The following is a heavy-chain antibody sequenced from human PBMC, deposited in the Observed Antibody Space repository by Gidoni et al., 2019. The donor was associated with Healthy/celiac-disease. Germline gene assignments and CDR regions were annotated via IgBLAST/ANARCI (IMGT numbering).Heavy chain of an antibody. CDR1: GYTFTSYS. Sequence: QVQLVQSGAAVNKPGASVQVSCKASGYTFTSYSMHWVRQAPGQGLEWMGIINPSGGSTSYAQKFQGRVTMTRDTSTSTVYMELSSLRCEDTAVYYCATGPGDYRLDYWGQGTLVTVSS. CDR2: INPSGGST. CDR3: ATGPGDYRLDY. J-gene: IGHJ4*02. V-gene: IGHV1-46*01. D-gene: IGHD4-17*01.